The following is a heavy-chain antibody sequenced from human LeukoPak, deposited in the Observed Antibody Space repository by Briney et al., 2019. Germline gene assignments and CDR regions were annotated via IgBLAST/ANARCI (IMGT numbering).Heavy chain of an antibody. Sequence: GRSLRLSCAASGSTFSSYAMHWVRQAPGKGLEWVAVISYDGSNKYYADSVKGRFTISRDNSKNTLYLQMNSLRAEDTAVYYCARDGSVTTLFSGYFDYWGQGTLVTVSS. CDR1: GSTFSSYA. CDR3: ARDGSVTTLFSGYFDY. D-gene: IGHD4-17*01. CDR2: ISYDGSNK. V-gene: IGHV3-30-3*01. J-gene: IGHJ4*02.